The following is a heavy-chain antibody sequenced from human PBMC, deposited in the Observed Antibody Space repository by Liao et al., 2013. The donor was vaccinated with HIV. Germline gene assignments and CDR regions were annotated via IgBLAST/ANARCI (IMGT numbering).Heavy chain of an antibody. CDR3: ARVGTVMGISNAFDI. V-gene: IGHV4-34*01. Sequence: QVQLQQWGAGLLKPSETLSLTCAVYGGSFSGYYWSWIRQPPGKGLEWIGEINHSGSTNYNPSLKSRVTISVDTSKNQFSLKLSSVTAADTAVYYCARVGTVMGISNAFDIWGQGTMVTVSS. D-gene: IGHD2-8*02. CDR1: GGSFSGYY. J-gene: IGHJ3*02. CDR2: INHSGST.